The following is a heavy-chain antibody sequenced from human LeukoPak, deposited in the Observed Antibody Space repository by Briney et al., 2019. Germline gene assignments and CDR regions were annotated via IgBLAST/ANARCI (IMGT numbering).Heavy chain of an antibody. CDR3: PRTESRANAFDY. Sequence: GGSLRLSCAASGFTFSSYSMNWVRQAPGKGLEWVSSISSSSYIYYADSVKGRFTISRDNAKNSLYLQMNSLRAEDTAVYYCPRTESRANAFDYWGQGTLVTVSS. CDR1: GFTFSSYS. J-gene: IGHJ4*02. V-gene: IGHV3-21*01. CDR2: ISSSSYI.